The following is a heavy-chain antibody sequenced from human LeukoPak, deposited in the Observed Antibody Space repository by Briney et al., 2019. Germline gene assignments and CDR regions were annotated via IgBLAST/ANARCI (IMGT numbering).Heavy chain of an antibody. CDR3: TSWGGIAVGYYMDV. V-gene: IGHV3-73*01. J-gene: IGHJ6*03. D-gene: IGHD6-19*01. CDR1: GLTFSSYW. CDR2: IRSKANGYAT. Sequence: GGSLRLSCAASGLTFSSYWMHWVRQASGKGLEWVGRIRSKANGYATAYAASVRGRFTISRDDSKNTAYLQMNSLKTEDTAVYYCTSWGGIAVGYYMDVWGKGTTVTVSS.